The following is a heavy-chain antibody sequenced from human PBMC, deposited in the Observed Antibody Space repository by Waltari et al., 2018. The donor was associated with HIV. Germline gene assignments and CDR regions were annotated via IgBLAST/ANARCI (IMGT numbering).Heavy chain of an antibody. D-gene: IGHD6-19*01. V-gene: IGHV3-13*01. CDR2: IGAAGDT. CDR3: VRGNGWYGPYYFDY. J-gene: IGHJ4*02. CDR1: GFAFGWFD. Sequence: VEMVESGGGSVQPGGSLRLSCAASGFAFGWFDMHWVRQAMGKSPEWVSAIGAAGDTYYPKSVKGRFTVSRENGKNSLYLQMNNLRVDDAAMYYCVRGNGWYGPYYFDYWGRGTLVTVSS.